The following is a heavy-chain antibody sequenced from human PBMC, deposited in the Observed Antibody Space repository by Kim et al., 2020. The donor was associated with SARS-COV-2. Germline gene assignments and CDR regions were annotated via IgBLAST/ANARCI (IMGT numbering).Heavy chain of an antibody. J-gene: IGHJ4*02. CDR1: GFTFSSYS. V-gene: IGHV3-48*02. CDR2: ISSSSSTI. CDR3: ARTDGDSDPDFDY. D-gene: IGHD4-17*01. Sequence: GGSLRLSCAASGFTFSSYSMNWVRQAPGKGLEWVSYISSSSSTIYYSDSVKGRFTISRDNAKNSLYPQMNSLRDEDTAVYYCARTDGDSDPDFDYWGQGTLVTVSS.